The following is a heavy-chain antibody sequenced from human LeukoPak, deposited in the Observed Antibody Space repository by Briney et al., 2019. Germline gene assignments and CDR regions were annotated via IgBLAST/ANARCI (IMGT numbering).Heavy chain of an antibody. V-gene: IGHV4-34*01. CDR2: IYFSVST. CDR3: ARSLTNNYARSGYWFDY. CDR1: GASFSVDY. D-gene: IGHD3-22*01. Sequence: SDTLSLTCAVYGASFSVDYWSSIRQPPGEGLGCIGSIYFSVSTYYNPSLKSRVTISVYTSKNQFSLKLSSVTAADTAVYYCARSLTNNYARSGYWFDYWGQGTLVTVSS. J-gene: IGHJ4*02.